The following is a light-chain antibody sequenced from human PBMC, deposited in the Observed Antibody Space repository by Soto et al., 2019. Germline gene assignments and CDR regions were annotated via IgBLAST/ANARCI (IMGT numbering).Light chain of an antibody. CDR1: SSSFKTNS. V-gene: IGLV1-44*01. Sequence: QSVLTQSPSASGTPGQRVTISCSGSSSSFKTNSVQWFQQLPGTAPKLLIHNNNQRPSGVPDRFSGSKSGTSASLAISGLQSEDEGDYYCSSNAGSNNLVFGGGTKLTVL. CDR3: SSNAGSNNLV. CDR2: NNN. J-gene: IGLJ2*01.